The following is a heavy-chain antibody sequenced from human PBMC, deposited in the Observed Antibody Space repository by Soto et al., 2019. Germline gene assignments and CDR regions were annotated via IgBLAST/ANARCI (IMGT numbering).Heavy chain of an antibody. CDR1: GFTFSNYA. V-gene: IGHV3-23*01. D-gene: IGHD3-16*01. CDR3: AKGGGAHFPQNYYYSYRDV. CDR2: ISGSGGST. Sequence: GGSLRLSCAASGFTFSNYAMSWVRQAPGKGLEWVSAISGSGGSTYSADSVRGRFTISRDNSKNTVYLQMNSLRAEDTAVYYCAKGGGAHFPQNYYYSYRDVGGKGTTVT. J-gene: IGHJ6*03.